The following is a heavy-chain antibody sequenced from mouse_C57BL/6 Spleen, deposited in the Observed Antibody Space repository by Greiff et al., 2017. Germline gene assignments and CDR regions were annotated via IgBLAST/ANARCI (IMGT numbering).Heavy chain of an antibody. CDR3: ARATMGNYFDY. J-gene: IGHJ2*01. Sequence: QVQLQQSGAELARPGASVKLSCKASGYTFTSYGISWVKQRTGQGLEWIGEIYPRSGNTYYNEKFKGKATLTADKSSSTAYMALRSLTSEDSAVYVCARATMGNYFDYWGQGTTLTVSS. V-gene: IGHV1-81*01. CDR1: GYTFTSYG. D-gene: IGHD2-3*01. CDR2: IYPRSGNT.